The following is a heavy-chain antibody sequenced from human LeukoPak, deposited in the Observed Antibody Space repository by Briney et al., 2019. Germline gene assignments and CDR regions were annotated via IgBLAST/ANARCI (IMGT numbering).Heavy chain of an antibody. CDR3: AKGHAFDI. Sequence: GESLKISCAASGFTFSSYGMHWVRQAPGKGLEWVAVISYDGSNKYYADSVKGRFTISRDNSKNTLYLQMNSLRAEDTAVYYCAKGHAFDIWGQGTMVTVSS. V-gene: IGHV3-30*18. CDR1: GFTFSSYG. J-gene: IGHJ3*02. CDR2: ISYDGSNK.